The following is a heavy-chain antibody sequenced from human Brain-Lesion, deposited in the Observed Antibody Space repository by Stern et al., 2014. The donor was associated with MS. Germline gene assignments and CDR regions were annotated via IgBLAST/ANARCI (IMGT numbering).Heavy chain of an antibody. Sequence: QVQPVVSGPAVKKPGSSVQGSFKAPGGTFGTYPITWLRQTPGQGRECMGRIIPIFGSPNYAQKFQGRVTITADRSTTTVYMKLSSLKSDDAAVYYCAKDGPALVTNWFDPWGRGTLVTVSS. J-gene: IGHJ5*02. CDR3: AKDGPALVTNWFDP. CDR2: IIPIFGSP. V-gene: IGHV1-69*06. CDR1: GGTFGTYP. D-gene: IGHD5-18*01.